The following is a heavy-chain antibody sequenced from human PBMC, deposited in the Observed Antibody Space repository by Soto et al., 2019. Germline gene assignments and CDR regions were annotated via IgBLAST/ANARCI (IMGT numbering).Heavy chain of an antibody. Sequence: PGQSMKISCRGSGDSFTSYWIGWVRQMPGKGLEWMGIIYPGDSDTRYSPSFQGQVTISADKSISTAYLQWSSLKASDTAMYYCARQGAAAGEFDYWGQGTLVTVSS. J-gene: IGHJ4*02. V-gene: IGHV5-51*01. CDR1: GDSFTSYW. D-gene: IGHD6-13*01. CDR2: IYPGDSDT. CDR3: ARQGAAAGEFDY.